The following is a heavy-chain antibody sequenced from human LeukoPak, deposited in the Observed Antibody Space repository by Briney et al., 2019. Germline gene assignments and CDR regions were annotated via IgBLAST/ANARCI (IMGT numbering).Heavy chain of an antibody. CDR3: AKEKGFSSGWEHFDY. CDR2: ITSSGSST. D-gene: IGHD6-19*01. J-gene: IGHJ4*02. CDR1: GFTFSSYA. Sequence: AGSLRLSCAASGFTFSSYAMSWVRQAQGKGLEWVSAITSSGSSTYYADSVKGRFTICRDNSKNTLYLQMNSLRAEDTAVYYCAKEKGFSSGWEHFDYRGQGALVTVSS. V-gene: IGHV3-23*01.